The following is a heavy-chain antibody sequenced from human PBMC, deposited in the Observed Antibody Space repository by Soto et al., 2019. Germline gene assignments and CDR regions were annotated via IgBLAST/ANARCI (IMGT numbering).Heavy chain of an antibody. Sequence: SETLSLTCTVSGGSISSYYWSWIRQPPGKGLEWIGSIYYSGSTNYNPSLKSRVTISVDTSKNQFSLKLSSVTAADTAVYYCAGNYGSDGDPWGQGTLVTVSS. J-gene: IGHJ5*02. CDR2: IYYSGST. CDR3: AGNYGSDGDP. CDR1: GGSISSYY. V-gene: IGHV4-59*08. D-gene: IGHD3-10*01.